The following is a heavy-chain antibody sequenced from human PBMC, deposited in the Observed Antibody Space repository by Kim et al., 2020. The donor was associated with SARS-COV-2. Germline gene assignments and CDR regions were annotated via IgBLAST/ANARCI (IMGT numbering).Heavy chain of an antibody. D-gene: IGHD5-18*01. CDR2: IYYSGST. J-gene: IGHJ2*01. CDR1: GGSISSYY. V-gene: IGHV4-59*13. CDR3: ARESSSGYSYGARAGYFDL. Sequence: SETLSLTCTVSGGSISSYYWSWIRQPPGKGLEWIGYIYYSGSTNYNPSLKSRVTISVDTSKNQFSLKLSSVTAADTAVYYCARESSSGYSYGARAGYFDLWGRGTLVTVSS.